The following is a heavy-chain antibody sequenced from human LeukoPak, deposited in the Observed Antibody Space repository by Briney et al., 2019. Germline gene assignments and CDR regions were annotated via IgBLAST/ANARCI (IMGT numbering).Heavy chain of an antibody. J-gene: IGHJ4*02. CDR1: GFTVSSNS. CDR3: ARHYVGIAVAGTFFDY. CDR2: INHSGST. V-gene: IGHV4-34*01. Sequence: GSLRLSCTVSGFTVSSNSMSWVRQPPGKGLEWIGEINHSGSTNYNPSLKSRVTISVDTSKNQFSLKLSSVTAADTAVYYCARHYVGIAVAGTFFDYWGQGTLVTVSS. D-gene: IGHD6-19*01.